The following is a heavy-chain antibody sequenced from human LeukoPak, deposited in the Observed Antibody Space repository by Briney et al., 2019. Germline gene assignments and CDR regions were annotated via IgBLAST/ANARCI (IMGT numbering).Heavy chain of an antibody. Sequence: SETLSLTCAVYGGSFSGYYWTWIRQPPGKGLEWIGEINHSGSTNYNPSLKSRVTISVDTSKNQFSLKLSSVTAADTAVYYCAREGRKSRGIDIVRKKERGYYYMDVWGKGTTVTVSS. D-gene: IGHD2-15*01. CDR2: INHSGST. V-gene: IGHV4-34*01. J-gene: IGHJ6*03. CDR3: AREGRKSRGIDIVRKKERGYYYMDV. CDR1: GGSFSGYY.